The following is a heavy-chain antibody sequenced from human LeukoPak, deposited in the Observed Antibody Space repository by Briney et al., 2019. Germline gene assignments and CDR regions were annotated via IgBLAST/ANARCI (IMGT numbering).Heavy chain of an antibody. D-gene: IGHD2-15*01. J-gene: IGHJ5*02. CDR3: ARQEYCSGGSCYTWFDP. V-gene: IGHV5-51*01. Sequence: GESLKISCKGSGYSINNYWIGWVRQMPGKGLEWMGIIYPADSDIRYSPSFQGQVTISADESISTAYLQWSSLKASDTAMYYCARQEYCSGGSCYTWFDPWGQGTLVTVSS. CDR2: IYPADSDI. CDR1: GYSINNYW.